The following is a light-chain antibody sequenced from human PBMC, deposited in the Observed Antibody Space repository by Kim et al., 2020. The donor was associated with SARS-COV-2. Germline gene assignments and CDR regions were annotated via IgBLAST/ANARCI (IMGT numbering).Light chain of an antibody. J-gene: IGKJ1*01. CDR1: QSVSSNF. Sequence: ENVLTQSPDTLSLSPGERATLSCRASQSVSSNFLAWYQHKTGQAPRLLIYSAPSRASGIPDRFSGSGSGTDFTLTISTLEPEDFAVYYCQQYATSPETFGQGTKVDIK. CDR2: SAP. CDR3: QQYATSPET. V-gene: IGKV3-20*01.